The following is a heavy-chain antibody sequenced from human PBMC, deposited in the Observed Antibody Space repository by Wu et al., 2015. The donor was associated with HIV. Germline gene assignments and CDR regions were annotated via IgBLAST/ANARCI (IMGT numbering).Heavy chain of an antibody. J-gene: IGHJ6*03. CDR3: ARDWRFRGVFDDLYMDV. V-gene: IGHV1-2*02. CDR2: INPDSGDT. Sequence: VQLEQSGAQIQKSGASVTVSCKTSGYSFTDYYIHWVRLAPGQGLQWMGYINPDSGDTKYSQNFKGSVTMTRDTSLSTVYMVLTRPRLNDTAIYYCARDWRFRGVFDDLYMDVWGNGTTVVVSS. CDR1: GYSFTDYY. D-gene: IGHD3-9*01.